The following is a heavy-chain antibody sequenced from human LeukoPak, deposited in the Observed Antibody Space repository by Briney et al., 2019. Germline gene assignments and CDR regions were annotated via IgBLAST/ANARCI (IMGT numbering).Heavy chain of an antibody. CDR3: ARGVGGYYFIAPFDY. CDR1: GFTVSSNY. D-gene: IGHD3-3*01. V-gene: IGHV3-53*01. Sequence: GGSLRLSSAASGFTVSSNYMSWVRQAPGKGLEWVSVIYSGGSTYYADSVKGRFTISRDNSKNTLYLQMNSLRAEDTAVYYCARGVGGYYFIAPFDYWGQGTLVTVSS. J-gene: IGHJ4*02. CDR2: IYSGGST.